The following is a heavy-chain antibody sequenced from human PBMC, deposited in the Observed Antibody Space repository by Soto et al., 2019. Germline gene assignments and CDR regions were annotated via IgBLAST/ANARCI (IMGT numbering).Heavy chain of an antibody. CDR2: IYSSENT. V-gene: IGHV4-39*07. J-gene: IGHJ4*02. CDR3: ARGERQQQRDY. Sequence: SETLSLTCTVSGGSVSSNSYSWGWIRQSPGKGLEWIGTIYSSENTYYNPSLLSRVIISVDKSKNQFSLKLSSVTDADTAVYYGARGERQQQRDYWGQGTLVTVSS. D-gene: IGHD6-13*01. CDR1: GGSVSSNSYS.